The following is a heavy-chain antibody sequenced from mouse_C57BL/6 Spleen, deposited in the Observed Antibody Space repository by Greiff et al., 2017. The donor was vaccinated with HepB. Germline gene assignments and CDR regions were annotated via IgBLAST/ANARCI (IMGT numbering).Heavy chain of an antibody. V-gene: IGHV1-19*01. D-gene: IGHD1-1*01. CDR1: GYTFTDYY. Sequence: VQLQQSGAVLVKPGASVKMSCKASGYTFTDYYMNWVKQSPGKSLEWIGDINPYNGGTSYNQKFKGKATLTVDKSSSTAYMELSSLTSEDSAVYYWASSTTVVTSGALDDWGQGTTVTVSS. CDR2: INPYNGGT. J-gene: IGHJ4*01. CDR3: ASSTTVVTSGALDD.